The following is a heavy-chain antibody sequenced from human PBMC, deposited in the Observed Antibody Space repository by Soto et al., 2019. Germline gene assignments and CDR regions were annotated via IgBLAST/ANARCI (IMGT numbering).Heavy chain of an antibody. V-gene: IGHV4-34*01. CDR3: ARGVKCSSCYPLIKLSRLRNGMDL. CDR1: GYSFSGYY. J-gene: IGHJ6*02. Sequence: AETLSLTCAFYGYSFSGYYWSWVRQPPGKGLEWIGQINHSGGTHYNPSLTTRGTISIDTSKKQLSQNLDSVKAPDTAAYFCARGVKCSSCYPLIKLSRLRNGMDLWGQGTTVTVSS. CDR2: INHSGGT. D-gene: IGHD2-2*01.